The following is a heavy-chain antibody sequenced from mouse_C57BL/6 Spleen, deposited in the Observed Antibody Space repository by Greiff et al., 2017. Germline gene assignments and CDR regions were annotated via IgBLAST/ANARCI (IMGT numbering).Heavy chain of an antibody. CDR1: GYTFTSYW. CDR2: IYPGSGST. J-gene: IGHJ3*01. D-gene: IGHD3-2*02. CDR3: AYSSGYPAWFAY. Sequence: VQLQQSGAELVKPGASVKMSCKASGYTFTSYWITWVKQRPGQGLEWIGDIYPGSGSTNYNEKFKSKATLTVDTSSSTAYMQLSSLTSEDSAVYYCAYSSGYPAWFAYWGQGTLVTVSA. V-gene: IGHV1-55*01.